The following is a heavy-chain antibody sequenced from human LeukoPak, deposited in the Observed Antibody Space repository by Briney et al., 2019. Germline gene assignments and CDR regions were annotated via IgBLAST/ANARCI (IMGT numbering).Heavy chain of an antibody. J-gene: IGHJ3*02. CDR3: ARPFTYYYDSSGYWVFDI. CDR2: IYYSGST. D-gene: IGHD3-22*01. V-gene: IGHV4-59*01. Sequence: PSETLPLTCTVSGGSISSYYWSWIRQPPGKGLEWIGYIYYSGSTNYNPSLKSRVTISVDTSKNQFSLKLSSVTAADTAVYYCARPFTYYYDSSGYWVFDIWGQGTMVTVSS. CDR1: GGSISSYY.